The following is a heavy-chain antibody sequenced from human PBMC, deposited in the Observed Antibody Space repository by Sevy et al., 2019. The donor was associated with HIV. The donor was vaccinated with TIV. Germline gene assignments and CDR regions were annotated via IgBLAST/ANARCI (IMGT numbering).Heavy chain of an antibody. J-gene: IGHJ4*02. D-gene: IGHD6-13*01. CDR2: ISGSGGTT. Sequence: GGSLRLSCAASGFTFGSYAMSWVRQAPGEGLEWVSDISGSGGTTYYADSVKGRFTISRDNSKNTLFLQMNSLRAEDTALYYCAKLRPRCSSGWYFFDYWGQGTLVTGSS. CDR3: AKLRPRCSSGWYFFDY. V-gene: IGHV3-23*01. CDR1: GFTFGSYA.